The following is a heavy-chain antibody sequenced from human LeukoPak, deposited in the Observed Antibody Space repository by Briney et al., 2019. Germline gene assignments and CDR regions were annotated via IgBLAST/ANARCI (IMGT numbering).Heavy chain of an antibody. J-gene: IGHJ5*02. CDR1: GYTFIDYH. D-gene: IGHD2-2*01. CDR2: INPSGGST. V-gene: IGHV1-46*01. CDR3: AREIVVVPSAMGFDP. Sequence: ASVKVSCKTSGYTFIDYHMHWVRQAPGQGLEWMGVINPSGGSTSFAQKFQARLTMTRDTSTSTVYMELSGLSSEDTAVYYCAREIVVVPSAMGFDPGGQGTLVTVSS.